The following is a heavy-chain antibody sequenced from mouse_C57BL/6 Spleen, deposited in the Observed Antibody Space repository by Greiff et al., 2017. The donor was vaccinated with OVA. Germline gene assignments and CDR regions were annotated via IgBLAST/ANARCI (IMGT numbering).Heavy chain of an antibody. J-gene: IGHJ2*01. Sequence: VKVVESGAELVKPGASVKMSCKASGYTFTTYPIEWMKQNHGKSLEWIGNFHPYNDDTKYNEKFKGKATLTVEKSSSTVYLELSRLTSDDSAVYYCARRIYDGSFFDYWGQGTTLTVSS. D-gene: IGHD2-3*01. V-gene: IGHV1-47*01. CDR2: FHPYNDDT. CDR1: GYTFTTYP. CDR3: ARRIYDGSFFDY.